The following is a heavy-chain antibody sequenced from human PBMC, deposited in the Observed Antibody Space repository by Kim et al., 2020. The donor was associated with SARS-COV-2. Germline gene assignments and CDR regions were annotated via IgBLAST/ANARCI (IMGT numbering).Heavy chain of an antibody. Sequence: ASVKVSCKASGYTFTSYAMNWVRQAPGQGLEWMGWINTNTGNPTYALGFTGRFVFSLDTSVSTAYLQISSLKAEDTAVYYCARADVTTIFGVVIIPVHDFDYWGQGTLVTVSS. CDR2: INTNTGNP. CDR3: ARADVTTIFGVVIIPVHDFDY. CDR1: GYTFTSYA. J-gene: IGHJ4*02. D-gene: IGHD3-3*01. V-gene: IGHV7-4-1*02.